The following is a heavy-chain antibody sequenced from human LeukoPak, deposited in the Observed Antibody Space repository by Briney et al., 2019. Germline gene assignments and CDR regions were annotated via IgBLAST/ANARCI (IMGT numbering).Heavy chain of an antibody. CDR2: ISYDGSNK. D-gene: IGHD3-22*01. CDR1: GFTFSSYG. Sequence: GRSPRLSCVVSGFTFSSYGMHWVRQAPGKGLEWVAVISYDGSNKYYADSVKGRFTISRDNSKNTLYLQMNSLRAEDTAVYYCAKRGHYYDSSGYYSRTYFDYWGQGTLVIVSS. J-gene: IGHJ4*02. CDR3: AKRGHYYDSSGYYSRTYFDY. V-gene: IGHV3-30*18.